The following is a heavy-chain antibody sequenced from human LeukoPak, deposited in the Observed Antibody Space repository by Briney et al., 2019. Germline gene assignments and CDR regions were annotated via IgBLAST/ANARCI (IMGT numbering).Heavy chain of an antibody. V-gene: IGHV3-23*01. CDR2: ISGSGGST. J-gene: IGHJ5*02. CDR3: ATLGWVVPAANWFDP. Sequence: GSLRLSCAASGFTFSSYAMSWVRQAPGKGLEWVSAISGSGGSTYYADSVKGRFTISRDNSKNTLYLQMNSLRAEDTAVYYCATLGWVVPAANWFDPWGQGTLVTVSS. D-gene: IGHD2-2*01. CDR1: GFTFSSYA.